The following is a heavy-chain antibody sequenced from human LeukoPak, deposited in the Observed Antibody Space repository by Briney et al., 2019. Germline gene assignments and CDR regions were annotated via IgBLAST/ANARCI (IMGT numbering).Heavy chain of an antibody. CDR3: ARDVELRPAFDI. J-gene: IGHJ3*02. Sequence: PGGSLRLSCAASGFTFSSYSMNWVRQAPGKGLEWVSSISSSSSYIYYADSVKGRFTISRDNAKNSLYLQMNSLRAEDTAVYYCARDVELRPAFDIWGQGTMVTVFS. CDR2: ISSSSSYI. V-gene: IGHV3-21*01. CDR1: GFTFSSYS. D-gene: IGHD1-26*01.